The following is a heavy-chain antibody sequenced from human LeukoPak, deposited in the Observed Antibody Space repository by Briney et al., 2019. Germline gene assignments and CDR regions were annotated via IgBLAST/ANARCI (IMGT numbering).Heavy chain of an antibody. D-gene: IGHD2-15*01. CDR3: ARDGGYCSGGSCYASYYYYYGMDV. Sequence: GGSLRLSCAASGFTFSSYWMNCVRQAPGKGLVWVSRIKPDGSSMSYADSVQGRFTISRDNSKNTLYLQMNSLRAEDTAVYYCARDGGYCSGGSCYASYYYYYGMDVWGQGTTVTVSS. CDR1: GFTFSSYW. V-gene: IGHV3-74*01. J-gene: IGHJ6*02. CDR2: IKPDGSSM.